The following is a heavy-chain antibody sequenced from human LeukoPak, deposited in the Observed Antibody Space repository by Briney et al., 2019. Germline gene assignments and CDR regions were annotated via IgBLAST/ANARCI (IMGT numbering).Heavy chain of an antibody. Sequence: MSSETLSLTCTVSGGSISSGSYYWSWIRQPAGKGLEWIGRIYTSGSTNYNPYLKSRVTISVDTSKNQFSLKLSSVTAADTAVYYCARDQAIFGVVSYLYYMDVWGKGTTVTVSS. CDR1: GGSISSGSYY. D-gene: IGHD3-3*01. CDR3: ARDQAIFGVVSYLYYMDV. V-gene: IGHV4-61*02. CDR2: IYTSGST. J-gene: IGHJ6*03.